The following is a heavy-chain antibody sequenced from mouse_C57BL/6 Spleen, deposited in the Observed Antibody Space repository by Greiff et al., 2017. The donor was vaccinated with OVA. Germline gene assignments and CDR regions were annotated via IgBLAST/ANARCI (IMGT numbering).Heavy chain of an antibody. CDR1: GFTFSDYG. J-gene: IGHJ3*01. V-gene: IGHV5-17*01. CDR2: ISSGSSTI. CDR3: AKDGYGCDGYAY. Sequence: EVMLVESGGGLVKPGGSLKLSCAASGFTFSDYGMHWVRQAPEKGLEWVAYISSGSSTIYYADTVKGRFTISRDNAKNTLFLQMTSLRSEDTAMYYCAKDGYGCDGYAYWGQVTLVSVSA. D-gene: IGHD2-2*01.